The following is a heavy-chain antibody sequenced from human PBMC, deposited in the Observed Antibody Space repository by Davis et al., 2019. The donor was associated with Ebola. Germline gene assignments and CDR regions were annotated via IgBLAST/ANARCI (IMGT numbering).Heavy chain of an antibody. D-gene: IGHD5-12*01. CDR2: IYYSGST. Sequence: SETLSLTCTVSGGSISSSSYYWGWIRQPPGKGLEWIGSIYYSGSTYYNPSLKSRVTISVDTSKNQFSLKLSSVTAADTAVYYCARQPSGYDCVDYWGQGTLVTVSS. J-gene: IGHJ4*02. CDR3: ARQPSGYDCVDY. V-gene: IGHV4-39*01. CDR1: GGSISSSSYY.